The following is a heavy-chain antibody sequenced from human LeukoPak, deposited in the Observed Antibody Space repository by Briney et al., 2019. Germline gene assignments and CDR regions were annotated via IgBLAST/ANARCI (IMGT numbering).Heavy chain of an antibody. CDR1: GLTFSSYE. CDR3: ARGPRIAAAGTGY. V-gene: IGHV3-48*03. CDR2: ISSSGSTI. J-gene: IGHJ4*02. Sequence: PGGSLRLSCAASGLTFSSYEMNWVRQAPGKGLEWVSYISSSGSTIFYADSVKGRFTISRDNAKNSLYLQMNSLRAEDTAVYYCARGPRIAAAGTGYWGQGTLVTVSS. D-gene: IGHD6-13*01.